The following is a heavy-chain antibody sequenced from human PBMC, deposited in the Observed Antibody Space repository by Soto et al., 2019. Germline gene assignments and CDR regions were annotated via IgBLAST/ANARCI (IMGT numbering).Heavy chain of an antibody. V-gene: IGHV4-30-2*01. D-gene: IGHD4-4*01. CDR3: ARGMTTVTTLDY. Sequence: SETLSLTCAVSGGSISSGGYSWSWIRQPPGKGLEWIGYIYLSGSTYYNPSLKSRVTISVDRSKNQFSLKLSSVTAADTAVYYCARGMTTVTTLDYWGQGTLVTVSS. CDR1: GGSISSGGYS. J-gene: IGHJ4*02. CDR2: IYLSGST.